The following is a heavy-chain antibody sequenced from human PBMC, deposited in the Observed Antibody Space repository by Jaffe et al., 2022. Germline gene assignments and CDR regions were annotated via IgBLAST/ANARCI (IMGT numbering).Heavy chain of an antibody. CDR1: GFTFSSYE. CDR2: ISSSGSTI. CDR3: ASSRDGYITDAFDI. Sequence: EVQLVESGGGLVQPGGSLRLSCAASGFTFSSYEMNWVRQAPGKGLEWVSYISSSGSTIYYADSVKGRFTISRDNAKNSLYLQMNSLRAEDTAVYYCASSRDGYITDAFDIWGQGTMVTVSS. D-gene: IGHD5-12*01. V-gene: IGHV3-48*03. J-gene: IGHJ3*02.